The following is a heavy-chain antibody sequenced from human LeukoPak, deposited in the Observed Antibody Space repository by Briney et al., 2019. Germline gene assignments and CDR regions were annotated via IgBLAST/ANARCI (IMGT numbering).Heavy chain of an antibody. Sequence: GGSLRLSCAASGFTFSSYWMSWVRQAPGKGLEWVANIKQDGSEKYYVDSVKGLFTISRDNAKNSLYLQMNSLRAEDTAMYYCARARKTDAFDIWGQGTMVTVSS. CDR1: GFTFSSYW. J-gene: IGHJ3*02. CDR2: IKQDGSEK. D-gene: IGHD3-16*01. CDR3: ARARKTDAFDI. V-gene: IGHV3-7*01.